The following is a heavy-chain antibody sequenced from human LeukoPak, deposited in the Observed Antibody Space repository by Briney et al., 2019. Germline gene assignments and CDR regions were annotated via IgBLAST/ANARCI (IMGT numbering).Heavy chain of an antibody. CDR1: GGSISSHY. D-gene: IGHD3-10*01. J-gene: IGHJ5*02. CDR3: ARGASITMVRGVIDNWFDP. CDR2: IYHSGST. Sequence: SETLSLTCTVSGGSISSHYRSWIRQPPGKGLEWIGYIYHSGSTNYNPSLKSRVTISVDTSKNQFSLKLSSVTAADTAVYYCARGASITMVRGVIDNWFDPWGQGTLVTVSS. V-gene: IGHV4-59*11.